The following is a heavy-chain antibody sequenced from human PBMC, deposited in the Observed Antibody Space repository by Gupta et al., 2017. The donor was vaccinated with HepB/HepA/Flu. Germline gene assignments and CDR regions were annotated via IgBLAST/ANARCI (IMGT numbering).Heavy chain of an antibody. V-gene: IGHV4-59*08. Sequence: QVQLQESGPGLVKPSETLSLTCTVSGGSISSYYWSWIRQPPGKGLEWIGYIYYSGSTNYNPSLKSRVTISVDTSKNQFSLKLSSVTAADTAVYDCARQHCSGGSCYPRDYFDYWGQGTLVTVSS. J-gene: IGHJ4*02. D-gene: IGHD2-15*01. CDR3: ARQHCSGGSCYPRDYFDY. CDR1: GGSISSYY. CDR2: IYYSGST.